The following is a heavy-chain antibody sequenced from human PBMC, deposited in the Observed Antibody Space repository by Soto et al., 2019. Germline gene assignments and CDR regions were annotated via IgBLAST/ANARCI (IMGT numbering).Heavy chain of an antibody. J-gene: IGHJ6*02. CDR3: ARDRPNYGMDV. V-gene: IGHV4-59*01. Sequence: QVQLQESGPGLVKPSETLSLTCTVSGGSISSYYWSWIRQPPGKGLEWIGYIYYSGSTNYNPSLTSRVTISVDTSKNQFSLKLSSVTAADTAVYYCARDRPNYGMDVWGQGTTVTVSS. CDR2: IYYSGST. CDR1: GGSISSYY.